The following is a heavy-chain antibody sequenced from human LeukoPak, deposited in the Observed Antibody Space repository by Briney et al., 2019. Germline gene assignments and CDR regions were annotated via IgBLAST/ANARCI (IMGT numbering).Heavy chain of an antibody. CDR2: IYSGGST. Sequence: PGGSLRLSCAAPGFTVSSNYMSWVRQAPGKGLEWVSVIYSGGSTYYADSVKGRFTISRDNSKNTLYLQMNSLRAEDTAVYYCARDNVGGAFDIWGQGTMVTVSS. J-gene: IGHJ3*02. D-gene: IGHD3-16*01. CDR3: ARDNVGGAFDI. V-gene: IGHV3-66*01. CDR1: GFTVSSNY.